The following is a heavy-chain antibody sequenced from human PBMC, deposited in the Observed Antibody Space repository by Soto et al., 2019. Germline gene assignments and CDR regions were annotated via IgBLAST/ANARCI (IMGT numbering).Heavy chain of an antibody. Sequence: GGSLRLSCAASGFTFSSYSMNWVRQAPGKGLEWVSYISSSSSTIYYADSVKGRFTISRDNAKNSLYLQMNSLRAEDTVVFYCARVADYYDSSGYYYPVAYYFDYWGQGT. D-gene: IGHD3-22*01. CDR1: GFTFSSYS. CDR2: ISSSSSTI. CDR3: ARVADYYDSSGYYYPVAYYFDY. J-gene: IGHJ4*02. V-gene: IGHV3-48*01.